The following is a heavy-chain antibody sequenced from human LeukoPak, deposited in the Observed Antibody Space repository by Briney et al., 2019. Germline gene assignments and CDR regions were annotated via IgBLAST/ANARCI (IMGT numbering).Heavy chain of an antibody. CDR1: GYSFTSYW. CDR2: IYPGDSDT. D-gene: IGHD6-25*01. CDR3: ARQHNSGFDY. V-gene: IGHV5-51*01. J-gene: IGHJ4*02. Sequence: GESLKISCKGSGYSFTSYWIGWVRQMPGKGLEWMGIIYPGDSDTRYSPSFQGQVTISADKSINTAYLQWTSLKPSDTAIYYCARQHNSGFDYWGQGTLVTVSS.